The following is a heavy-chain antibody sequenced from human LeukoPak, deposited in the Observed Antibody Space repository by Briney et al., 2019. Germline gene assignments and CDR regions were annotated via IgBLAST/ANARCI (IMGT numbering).Heavy chain of an antibody. CDR2: ISSNGGTT. J-gene: IGHJ4*02. CDR1: GFTFSNYG. CDR3: ATGYDSSGYYQY. V-gene: IGHV3-64*01. Sequence: GGSLRLSCAASGFTFSNYGLHWVRQAPGKGLEYVSAISSNGGTTYYANSVKGRFTISRDNSKNTLYLQMGSLRAEDVAVYCCATGYDSSGYYQYWGQGTLVTVSS. D-gene: IGHD3-22*01.